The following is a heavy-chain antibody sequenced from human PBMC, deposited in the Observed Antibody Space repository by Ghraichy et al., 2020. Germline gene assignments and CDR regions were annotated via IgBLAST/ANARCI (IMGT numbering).Heavy chain of an antibody. J-gene: IGHJ4*02. D-gene: IGHD3-3*01. CDR3: AKASPLLPFFWSGYANDY. CDR1: GFTFSSYA. Sequence: GGSLRLSCAASGFTFSSYAMSWVRQAPGKGLEWVSAISGSGGSTYYADSVKGRFTISRDNSKNTLYLQMNSLRAEDTAVYYCAKASPLLPFFWSGYANDYWGQGTLVTVSS. V-gene: IGHV3-23*01. CDR2: ISGSGGST.